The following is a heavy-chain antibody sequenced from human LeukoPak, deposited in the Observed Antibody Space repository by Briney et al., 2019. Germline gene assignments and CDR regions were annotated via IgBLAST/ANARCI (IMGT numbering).Heavy chain of an antibody. D-gene: IGHD6-19*01. CDR3: AKEFIAVAGYYFDY. J-gene: IGHJ4*02. CDR2: IRYDGSNK. Sequence: GGSLRLSCAASGFTFSSYGMHWVRQAPGKGLEWVAFIRYDGSNKYYADSVKGRFTISRDNSKNTLYLQMNSLRAEDTAVYYCAKEFIAVAGYYFDYWGQGTLVTVSS. CDR1: GFTFSSYG. V-gene: IGHV3-30*02.